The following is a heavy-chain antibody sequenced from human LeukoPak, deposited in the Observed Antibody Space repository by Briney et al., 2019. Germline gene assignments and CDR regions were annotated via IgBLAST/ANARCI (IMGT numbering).Heavy chain of an antibody. Sequence: PSETLSLTCTVSGGSITSSSYYWGWIRQTPGKGLERIGSIYYSGSTHYNPSLKSRVTISVDRSKNQFSLTVTSVTAADTAMYFCARSARDIAVPGASISYYWGQGILVTVSS. CDR1: GGSITSSSYY. CDR3: ARSARDIAVPGASISYY. D-gene: IGHD6-19*01. V-gene: IGHV4-39*01. J-gene: IGHJ4*02. CDR2: IYYSGST.